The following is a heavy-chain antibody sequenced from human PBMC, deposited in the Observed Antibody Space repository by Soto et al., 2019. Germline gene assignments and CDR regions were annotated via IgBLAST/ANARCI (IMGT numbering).Heavy chain of an antibody. D-gene: IGHD3-3*02. CDR2: INTLSGDT. Sequence: QVQLVQSGAEVKKPGASVKVSCKASGYTFSGYYMHWVRQAPGQGLEWMGWINTLSGDTSFPQKFQGRLAMTRDTSIVTAFMEVSRLTSDDTAIYYCARSLLNVILPLAYWGQGPLVSVSS. J-gene: IGHJ4*02. CDR1: GYTFSGYY. V-gene: IGHV1-2*02. CDR3: ARSLLNVILPLAY.